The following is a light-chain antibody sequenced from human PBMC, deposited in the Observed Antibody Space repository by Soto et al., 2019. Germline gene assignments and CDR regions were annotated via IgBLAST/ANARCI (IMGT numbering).Light chain of an antibody. CDR2: GAF. Sequence: EIVLTRSPATLSVSPGETATLSCRASQSVSYNLAWYQQKPGQGPRLLIYGAFTSATGIPARFSGSGAGTEFPHTISSLQSEDFEVYYCQQYKKWPPLAFGGGTKVEIK. J-gene: IGKJ4*01. V-gene: IGKV3-15*01. CDR1: QSVSYN. CDR3: QQYKKWPPLA.